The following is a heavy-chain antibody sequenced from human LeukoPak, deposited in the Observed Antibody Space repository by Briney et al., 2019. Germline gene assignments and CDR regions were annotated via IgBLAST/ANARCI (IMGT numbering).Heavy chain of an antibody. CDR3: VAANPNSDY. CDR1: GFTFSSHW. CDR2: IKQDGSQQ. V-gene: IGHV3-7*01. D-gene: IGHD2-15*01. Sequence: GGSLRLSCAASGFTFSSHWMSWVRQAPGKGLEWVANIKQDGSQQFYVDSVKGSFTVSRDNAQNSLYLQMNSLRAEDTAVYYCVAANPNSDYWGQGTLVTVSS. J-gene: IGHJ4*02.